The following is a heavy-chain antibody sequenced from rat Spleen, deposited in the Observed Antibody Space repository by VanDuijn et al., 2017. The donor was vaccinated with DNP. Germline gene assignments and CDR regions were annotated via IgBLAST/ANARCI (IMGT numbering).Heavy chain of an antibody. CDR1: GYSITSHY. CDR3: ARGVSSYYGYNSYWYFDF. J-gene: IGHJ1*01. CDR2: ISYSGNT. D-gene: IGHD1-9*01. V-gene: IGHV3-1*01. Sequence: EVQLQESGSGLVKPSQSLSLTCSVTGYSITSHYWGWIRKFPGNKMEYIGHISYSGNTNYNPSLKSRISITRDTSKNHFFLQLNSVTTEDTATYYCARGVSSYYGYNSYWYFDFWGPGTMVTVSS.